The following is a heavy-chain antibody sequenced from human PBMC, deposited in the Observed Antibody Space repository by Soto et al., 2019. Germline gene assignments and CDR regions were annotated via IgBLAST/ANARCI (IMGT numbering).Heavy chain of an antibody. CDR2: IYYSGST. V-gene: IGHV4-30-4*01. CDR3: ARDKTCYYGSGSYYNSFWFDP. Sequence: SETLSLTCTVSGGSISSGDYYWSWIRQPPGKGLEWIGYIYYSGSTYYNPSLKSRVTISVDTSKNQFSLKLSSVTAADTAVYYCARDKTCYYGSGSYYNSFWFDPWGQGTLVTVSS. D-gene: IGHD3-10*01. CDR1: GGSISSGDYY. J-gene: IGHJ5*02.